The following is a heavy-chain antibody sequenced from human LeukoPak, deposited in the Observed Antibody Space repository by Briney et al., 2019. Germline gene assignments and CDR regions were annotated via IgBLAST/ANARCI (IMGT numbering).Heavy chain of an antibody. V-gene: IGHV3-23*01. CDR3: AKGDGEYY. J-gene: IGHJ4*02. Sequence: QPGGSLRLSCVAAGFTFSSYAMTWVRQAPGKGLEWVSAISGSGGSTYSADSVKGRFTITRDNSKNTLYLQMNSLRAEDTAVYYCAKGDGEYYWGQGTLVTVSS. CDR1: GFTFSSYA. CDR2: ISGSGGST.